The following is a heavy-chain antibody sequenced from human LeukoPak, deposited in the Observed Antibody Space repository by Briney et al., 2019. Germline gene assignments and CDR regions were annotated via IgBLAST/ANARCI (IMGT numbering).Heavy chain of an antibody. CDR3: ARFSTVQGIAAAGSSYYYYMDV. CDR2: IYHNEPA. J-gene: IGHJ6*03. CDR1: GYSITSGYY. D-gene: IGHD6-13*01. Sequence: SETLSLTCTVSGYSITSGYYWGWIRQSPGKGLEWIGSIYHNEPARYNPSLKSRLTISVDTSKNQFSLKLTSVTAADTAVYYCARFSTVQGIAAAGSSYYYYMDVWGKGTAVTISS. V-gene: IGHV4-38-2*02.